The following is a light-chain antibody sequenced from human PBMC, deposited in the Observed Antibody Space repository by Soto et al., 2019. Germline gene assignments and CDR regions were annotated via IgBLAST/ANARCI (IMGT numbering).Light chain of an antibody. Sequence: EIVMTQSPATLSVFPGERATLSCWASQSVSSNLAWYQRKPGQAPRLLIYGASTRATGIPVRFSGSGSGTEFTLTISSLQSEDFAVYYCQQYNNWPWTFGQGTKV. CDR3: QQYNNWPWT. J-gene: IGKJ1*01. V-gene: IGKV3-15*01. CDR1: QSVSSN. CDR2: GAS.